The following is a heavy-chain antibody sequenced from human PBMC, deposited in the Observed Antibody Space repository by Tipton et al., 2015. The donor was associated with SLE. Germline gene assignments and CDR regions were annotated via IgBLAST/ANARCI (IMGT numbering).Heavy chain of an antibody. CDR3: ARPEGYCSGGSCQNWFDP. J-gene: IGHJ5*02. CDR2: IYTSGST. CDR1: GGSISSGSYY. Sequence: TLSLTCTVSGGSISSGSYYWSWIRQPAGKGLVWIGHIYTSGSTNYNPSLKSRVTISVDTSKNQFSLKLSSVTAADTAVYYCARPEGYCSGGSCQNWFDPWGQGTLVTVSS. V-gene: IGHV4-61*09. D-gene: IGHD2-15*01.